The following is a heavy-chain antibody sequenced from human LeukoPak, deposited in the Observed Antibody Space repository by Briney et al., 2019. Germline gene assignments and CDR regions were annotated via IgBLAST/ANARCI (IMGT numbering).Heavy chain of an antibody. V-gene: IGHV1-69*10. D-gene: IGHD6-13*01. Sequence: ASVKVSCKASGGTFSSYAISWVRQAPGQGLEWMGGIIPIFGIANYAQKFQGRVTITADKSTSTAYMELSSLRSEDTAVYYCARDKEAAPLYYWGQGTLVTVSS. CDR3: ARDKEAAPLYY. CDR1: GGTFSSYA. J-gene: IGHJ4*02. CDR2: IIPIFGIA.